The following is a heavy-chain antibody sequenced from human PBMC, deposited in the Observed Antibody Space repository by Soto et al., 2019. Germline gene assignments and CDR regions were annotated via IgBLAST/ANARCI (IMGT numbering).Heavy chain of an antibody. CDR3: TRSTQYSASLEFDF. Sequence: ASVKVSCKASGYTFTDYFIHWVRQAPGQGLEWMGWINPDSGGTVYAQKFQGRITMARDTPVSTVYMELSGLRSGDTAVYYCTRSTQYSASLEFDFWGQGTLVTVSS. CDR1: GYTFTDYF. J-gene: IGHJ4*02. V-gene: IGHV1-2*02. D-gene: IGHD5-12*01. CDR2: INPDSGGT.